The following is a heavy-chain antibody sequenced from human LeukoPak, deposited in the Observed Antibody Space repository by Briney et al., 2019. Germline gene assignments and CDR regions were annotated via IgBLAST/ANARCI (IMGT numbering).Heavy chain of an antibody. D-gene: IGHD3-22*01. Sequence: QAGGSLRLSCAAAGFTFSSYAMGWVRQAAGGWLGWDSSISGSSDGTYYADSVKGRITISRDNSKNTLYLQMNSLRAEDTAVYYCAKPERRDSKVGEWGQGTLVTVSS. J-gene: IGHJ4*02. CDR1: GFTFSSYA. CDR3: AKPERRDSKVGE. V-gene: IGHV3-23*01. CDR2: ISGSSDGT.